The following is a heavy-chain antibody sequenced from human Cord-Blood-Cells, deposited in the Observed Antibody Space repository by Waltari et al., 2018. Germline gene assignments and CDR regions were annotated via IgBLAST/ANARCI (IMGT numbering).Heavy chain of an antibody. V-gene: IGHV1-69*09. D-gene: IGHD6-13*01. Sequence: QVQLVQSGAEVKKPGSSVKVSCKASGGTFSSYAISWVRQAPGQGLEWMGRIIPILGIANYAQKFQGRVTITADKSTSTAYMELSSLRSEDTAVYYCARDVGENGYSSSWYDYWGQGTLVTVSS. CDR3: ARDVGENGYSSSWYDY. J-gene: IGHJ4*02. CDR1: GGTFSSYA. CDR2: IIPILGIA.